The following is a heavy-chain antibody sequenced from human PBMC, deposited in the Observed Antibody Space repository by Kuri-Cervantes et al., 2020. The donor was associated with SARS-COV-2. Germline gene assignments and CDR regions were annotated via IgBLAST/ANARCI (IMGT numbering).Heavy chain of an antibody. D-gene: IGHD3-22*01. V-gene: IGHV3-30-3*01. CDR2: ISYDGSNK. Sequence: GESLKISCAASGFTFSSYAMHWVRQAPGKGLEWVALISYDGSNKHYADSVKGRFTISRDNSKNTLYLQMNSLRAEDTAVYYCARGFYDNSHWFDPWGQGTQVTVSS. CDR1: GFTFSSYA. CDR3: ARGFYDNSHWFDP. J-gene: IGHJ5*02.